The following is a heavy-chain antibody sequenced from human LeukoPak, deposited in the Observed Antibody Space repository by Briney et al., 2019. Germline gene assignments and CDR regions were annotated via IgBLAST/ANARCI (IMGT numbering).Heavy chain of an antibody. CDR2: IHYSGTT. J-gene: IGHJ4*02. CDR3: ARGPTYQPIDS. V-gene: IGHV4-39*02. D-gene: IGHD2-2*01. CDR1: GGSISSGNYY. Sequence: PSETLSLTCTVSGGSISSGNYYWGWIRQPPGKGLDWIASIHYSGTTYYNPSLKSRVTISVDTSKNHFSLKLISVTAADTAVYYCARGPTYQPIDSWGQGTLVTVSS.